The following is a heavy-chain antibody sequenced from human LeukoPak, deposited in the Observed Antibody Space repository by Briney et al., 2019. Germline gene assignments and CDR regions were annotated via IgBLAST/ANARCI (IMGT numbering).Heavy chain of an antibody. D-gene: IGHD6-13*01. V-gene: IGHV3-33*01. CDR1: GFTFSSYG. CDR2: IWYDGSNK. CDR3: ARVEAAAGTLDGYYGMDV. Sequence: GGSLRLSCAASGFTFSSYGMHWVRQAPGKGLEWVAVIWYDGSNKYYADSVKGRFTISRDNSKNTLYLQMNSLRAEDTAVYHCARVEAAAGTLDGYYGMDVWGQGTTVTVSS. J-gene: IGHJ6*02.